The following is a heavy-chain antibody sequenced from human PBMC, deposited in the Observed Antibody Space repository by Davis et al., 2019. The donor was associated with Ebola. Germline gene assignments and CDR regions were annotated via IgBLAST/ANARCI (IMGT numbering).Heavy chain of an antibody. J-gene: IGHJ6*02. CDR3: ASDIGYCSGGSCYSDYYYGMDV. Sequence: MPSETLSLTCTVSGGSISSYYWSWIRQPPGKGLEWIGYIYYSGSTNYNPSLKSRVTISVDTSKNQFSLKLSSVTAADTAVYYCASDIGYCSGGSCYSDYYYGMDVWGQGTTVTVSS. CDR2: IYYSGST. V-gene: IGHV4-59*08. CDR1: GGSISSYY. D-gene: IGHD2-15*01.